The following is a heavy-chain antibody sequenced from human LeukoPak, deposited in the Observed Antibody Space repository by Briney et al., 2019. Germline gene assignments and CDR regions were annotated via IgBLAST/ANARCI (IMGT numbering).Heavy chain of an antibody. CDR2: IYYSGST. J-gene: IGHJ3*02. D-gene: IGHD4-17*01. CDR1: GGSISSSSYY. V-gene: IGHV4-39*01. CDR3: ARLDYGDYPAFAFYI. Sequence: SETLSLTCTVSGGSISSSSYYWGWIRQPPGKGLEWIGSIYYSGSTYYNPSLKSRVTISVDTSKNQFSLKLSSVTAADTAVYYCARLDYGDYPAFAFYIWGQGTMVNVSS.